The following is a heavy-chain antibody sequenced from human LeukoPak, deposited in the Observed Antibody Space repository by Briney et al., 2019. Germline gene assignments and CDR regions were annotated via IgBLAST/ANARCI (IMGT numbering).Heavy chain of an antibody. Sequence: SENLSLTCTVSGGSISSSSYYWGWIRQPPGKGLEWIGSIYYSGSTYYNPSLKSRVTISVDTSKNQFSLKLSSVTAADTAVYYCARAYSSSSVLDYWGQGTLVTVSS. CDR3: ARAYSSSSVLDY. CDR2: IYYSGST. V-gene: IGHV4-39*01. D-gene: IGHD6-6*01. J-gene: IGHJ4*02. CDR1: GGSISSSSYY.